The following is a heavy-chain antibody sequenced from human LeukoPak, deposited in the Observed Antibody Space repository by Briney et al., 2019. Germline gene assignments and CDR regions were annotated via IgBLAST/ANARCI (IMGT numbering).Heavy chain of an antibody. CDR3: ARAMTATYCSGGSCLSY. V-gene: IGHV1-69*04. CDR1: GGTFSSYA. J-gene: IGHJ4*02. Sequence: GSSVKVSCEASGGTFSSYAISWVRQAPGQGLEWMGRIISIFGIANYAQKFQGRVTITADKSTSTACMELSSLRSEDTAVYYCARAMTATYCSGGSCLSYWGQGTLVTVSS. CDR2: IISIFGIA. D-gene: IGHD2-15*01.